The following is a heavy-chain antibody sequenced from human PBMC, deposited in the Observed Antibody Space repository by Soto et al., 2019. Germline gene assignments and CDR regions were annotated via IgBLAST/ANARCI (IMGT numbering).Heavy chain of an antibody. V-gene: IGHV4-61*01. D-gene: IGHD5-18*01. CDR3: ARARAGYSYGYGDWFDP. J-gene: IGHJ5*02. CDR1: GGSVSGGSYY. Sequence: KPSETLSLTCTVSGGSVSGGSYYWSWIRQPPGKGLEWIGYIYYSGSTNYNPSLKSRVTISVDTSKNQFSLKLSSVTAADTAVYYRARARAGYSYGYGDWFDPWGQGTLVTVSS. CDR2: IYYSGST.